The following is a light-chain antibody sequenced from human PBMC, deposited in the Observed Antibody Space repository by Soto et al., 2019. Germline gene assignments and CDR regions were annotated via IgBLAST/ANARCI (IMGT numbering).Light chain of an antibody. V-gene: IGKV1-39*01. CDR3: QQSYSSPPT. CDR2: AAS. CDR1: QSISNH. Sequence: DIQMTQSPSSLSASVEDRVIITCRASQSISNHLNRYQQKPGKAPKLLIFAASSLQRGVPSRFSGSRSGPDFTLAISSLQPEDFATYYCQQSYSSPPTFGQGTKVDI. J-gene: IGKJ1*01.